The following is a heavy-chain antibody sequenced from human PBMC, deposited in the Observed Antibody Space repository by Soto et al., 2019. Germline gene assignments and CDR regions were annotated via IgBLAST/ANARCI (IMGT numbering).Heavy chain of an antibody. CDR3: ARDRRIAAAGPSRWFDP. D-gene: IGHD6-13*01. Sequence: GGSLRLSCAASAFTFSSYWMHWVRQAPGKGLVWVSRINSDGSSTSYADSVKGRFTISRDNAKNTLYLQMNSLRAEDTAVYYCARDRRIAAAGPSRWFDPWGQGT. CDR1: AFTFSSYW. V-gene: IGHV3-74*01. CDR2: INSDGSST. J-gene: IGHJ5*02.